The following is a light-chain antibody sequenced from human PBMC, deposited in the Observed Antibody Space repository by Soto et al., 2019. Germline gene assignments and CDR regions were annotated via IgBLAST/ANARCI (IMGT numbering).Light chain of an antibody. CDR1: QSVLYSSNNKNY. CDR2: WAS. Sequence: DIVMTQSPDSLAVSLGERATINCKSSQSVLYSSNNKNYLAWYQQKPGQPPKLLIYWASTRESGVPDRVSGSGSGTDFTLTISSLQAEDVGVFYCQQYDSTPLPCGGGTKVEIK. V-gene: IGKV4-1*01. J-gene: IGKJ4*01. CDR3: QQYDSTPLP.